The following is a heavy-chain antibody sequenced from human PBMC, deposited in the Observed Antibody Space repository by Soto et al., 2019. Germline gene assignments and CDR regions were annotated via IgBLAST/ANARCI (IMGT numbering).Heavy chain of an antibody. Sequence: QVQLVQSGAEVKKPGASVKVSCKASGYTFTSYAMHWVRQAPGQRLEWMGWINAGNGNTKYSQKVQGRVTITRDTSASTASMELSSLRSEDTAVYYCASDTAPSDVWGQGTTVTVSS. CDR1: GYTFTSYA. D-gene: IGHD4-17*01. J-gene: IGHJ6*02. V-gene: IGHV1-3*01. CDR3: ASDTAPSDV. CDR2: INAGNGNT.